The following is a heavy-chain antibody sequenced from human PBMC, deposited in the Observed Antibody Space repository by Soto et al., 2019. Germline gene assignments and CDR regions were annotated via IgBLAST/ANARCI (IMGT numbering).Heavy chain of an antibody. J-gene: IGHJ4*02. CDR1: GLTFSNAW. CDR2: IKSKTVGGTI. D-gene: IGHD7-27*01. V-gene: IGHV3-15*01. CDR3: TTGSSGY. Sequence: EVQLVASGGGLVKPGGSLRLSCAASGLTFSNAWMSWVRQAPAKGLEWVGRIKSKTVGGTIDYAAPVKGRFTISRDDSKHTLYLQMNSLKTEDTAVYYCTTGSSGYWGQGTLVTVSS.